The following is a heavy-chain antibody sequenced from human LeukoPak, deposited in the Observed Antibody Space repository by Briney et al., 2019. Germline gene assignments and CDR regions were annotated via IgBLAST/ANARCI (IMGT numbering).Heavy chain of an antibody. Sequence: GGSLRLSCAASGFTFSSYAMSWVRQAPGKGLEWVSAISGSGGGTYYADSVKGRFTISRDNSKTTLYLQMNSLRAEDTAVYYCAKDRVMVREWLVQRGYYFDYWGQGTLVTVSS. CDR2: ISGSGGGT. V-gene: IGHV3-23*01. J-gene: IGHJ4*02. D-gene: IGHD6-19*01. CDR3: AKDRVMVREWLVQRGYYFDY. CDR1: GFTFSSYA.